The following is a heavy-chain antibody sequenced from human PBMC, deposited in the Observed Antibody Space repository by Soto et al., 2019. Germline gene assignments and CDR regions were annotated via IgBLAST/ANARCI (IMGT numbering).Heavy chain of an antibody. CDR3: ARPVYWTGVSCYFFLY. J-gene: IGHJ4*02. V-gene: IGHV3-33*01. CDR2: IWYDGSNK. Sequence: QVQLVESGGGVVQPGTSLRLSCAASGFTFSGYGMHWVRQAPGKGLEWVEVIWYDGSNKYYVDSVKGRFTISRDNSKNAVYLQMNSLRAEDTAVYYCARPVYWTGVSCYFFLYWGQGTLVTVSS. CDR1: GFTFSGYG. D-gene: IGHD2-15*01.